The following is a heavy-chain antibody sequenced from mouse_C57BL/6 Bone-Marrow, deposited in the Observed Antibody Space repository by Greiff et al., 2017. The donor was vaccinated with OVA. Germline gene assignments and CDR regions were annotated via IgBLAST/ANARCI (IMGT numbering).Heavy chain of an antibody. CDR1: GFSLSTSGMG. CDR3: ARRDSLSYCAMDC. CDR2: IYWDDDK. J-gene: IGHJ4*01. Sequence: QVTLKESGPGILQPSQTLSLTCSFSGFSLSTSGMGVSWIRQPSGKGLEWLAHIYWDDDKRYNPSLKSRPTISKDTSRNQVFLKITSVDTADTATYYCARRDSLSYCAMDCWGQGTSVTVSS. V-gene: IGHV8-12*01.